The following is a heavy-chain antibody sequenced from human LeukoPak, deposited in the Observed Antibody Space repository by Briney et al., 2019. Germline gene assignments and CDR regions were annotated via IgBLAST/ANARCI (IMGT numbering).Heavy chain of an antibody. CDR3: AKGGVRFLEWSPSPWFDP. Sequence: GGSLRLSCAASGFTFSSYAMSWVRQAPGKGLEWVSAISGSGGSTYYADSVKGRFTTSRDNSKNTLYLQMNSLRAEDTAVYYCAKGGVRFLEWSPSPWFDPWGQGTLVTVSS. CDR1: GFTFSSYA. J-gene: IGHJ5*02. V-gene: IGHV3-23*01. CDR2: ISGSGGST. D-gene: IGHD3-3*01.